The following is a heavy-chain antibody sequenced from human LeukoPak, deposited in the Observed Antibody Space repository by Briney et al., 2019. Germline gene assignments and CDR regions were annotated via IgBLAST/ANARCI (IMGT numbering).Heavy chain of an antibody. CDR1: GGFFSGYY. CDR3: ARAAHDYLGGGRFDY. V-gene: IGHV4-59*01. D-gene: IGHD3-16*01. J-gene: IGHJ4*02. CDR2: IYYSGST. Sequence: SETLSLTCAVYGGFFSGYYWSWIRRPPGKGLEWIGYIYYSGSTNYNPSLKSRVTIPVETSKNQFSLKLSSLTAADTAVYYCARAAHDYLGGGRFDYWGQGTLVTVSS.